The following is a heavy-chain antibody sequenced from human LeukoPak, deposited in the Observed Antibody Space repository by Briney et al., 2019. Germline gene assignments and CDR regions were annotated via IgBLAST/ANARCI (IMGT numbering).Heavy chain of an antibody. CDR2: ISHSGST. V-gene: IGHV4-34*01. J-gene: IGHJ4*02. CDR3: ASSVEWLFDY. CDR1: GGSFSGYY. D-gene: IGHD3-3*01. Sequence: SETLSLTCAVYGGSFSGYYWSWIRQPPGKGLEWIGEISHSGSTYYNPSLKSRVAISVDTSKNQFSLKLSSVTAADTAVYYCASSVEWLFDYWGQGTLVTVS.